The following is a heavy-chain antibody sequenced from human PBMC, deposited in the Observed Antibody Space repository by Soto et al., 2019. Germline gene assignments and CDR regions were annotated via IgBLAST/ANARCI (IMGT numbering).Heavy chain of an antibody. J-gene: IGHJ4*02. V-gene: IGHV3-23*01. CDR1: GFTFSSSA. CDR3: AKKTYSGSSHFDD. Sequence: GGSLRLSCAASGFTFSSSAMSWVRQAPGKGLDWVSSISDSGVSTYYADSVKGRFTISRDNSKSTLYLLMNSLRAEDTAVYYWAKKTYSGSSHFDDWGRGKLFTVP. D-gene: IGHD5-12*01. CDR2: ISDSGVST.